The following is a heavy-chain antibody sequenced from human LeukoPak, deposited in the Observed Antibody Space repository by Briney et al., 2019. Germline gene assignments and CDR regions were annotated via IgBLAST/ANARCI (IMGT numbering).Heavy chain of an antibody. Sequence: ASVKVSCKASGYTFTSYAMNWVRQAPGQGLEWMGWINAGNGNTKYSQKFQGRVTITRDTSASTAYMELSSLRSEDTAVYYCARDLARQWLRLRALWGQGTLVTVSS. D-gene: IGHD5-12*01. CDR1: GYTFTSYA. CDR3: ARDLARQWLRLRAL. V-gene: IGHV1-3*01. J-gene: IGHJ4*02. CDR2: INAGNGNT.